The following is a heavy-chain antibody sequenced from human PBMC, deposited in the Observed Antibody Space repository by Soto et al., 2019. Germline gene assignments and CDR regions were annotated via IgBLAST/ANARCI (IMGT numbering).Heavy chain of an antibody. V-gene: IGHV1-18*01. CDR1: GYTFTSYG. Sequence: QVHLVQSGAEVKKPGASVKVSCKASGYTFTSYGITWVRQAPGQGLEWMGWISAHNGNTDYAQKLQGRVIVTRETSTSPAYMELMSLRSDDTAVYYCARGRYGDYWGHGALVTVSS. CDR2: ISAHNGNT. J-gene: IGHJ4*01. CDR3: ARGRYGDY. D-gene: IGHD1-1*01.